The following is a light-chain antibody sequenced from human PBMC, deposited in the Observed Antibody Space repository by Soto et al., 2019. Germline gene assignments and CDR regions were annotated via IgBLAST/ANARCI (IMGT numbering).Light chain of an antibody. CDR3: SSYTSSSTLV. CDR2: EVS. V-gene: IGLV2-14*01. Sequence: QSVLTQPASVSGSPGQSITISCTGTSRDVGGYNYVSWYQQHPGKAPKLMIYEVSNRPSGVSNRCSCSKSGNAASLTISGLQAEDDAAYYCSSYTSSSTLVFGGGTKLTVL. CDR1: SRDVGGYNY. J-gene: IGLJ2*01.